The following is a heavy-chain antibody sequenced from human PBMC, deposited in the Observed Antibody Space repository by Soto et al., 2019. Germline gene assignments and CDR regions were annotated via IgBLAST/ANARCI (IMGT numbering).Heavy chain of an antibody. CDR1: GFTFSNAW. Sequence: GGSLRLSCAASGFTFSNAWMSWVRQAPGKGLEWVGRIKSKTDGGTTDYAAPVKGRFTISRDDSKNTLYLQMNSLKTEDTAVYYCTTGLLQGDFFFDYWGQGTLVTVSS. J-gene: IGHJ4*02. CDR2: IKSKTDGGTT. V-gene: IGHV3-15*01. D-gene: IGHD2-21*02. CDR3: TTGLLQGDFFFDY.